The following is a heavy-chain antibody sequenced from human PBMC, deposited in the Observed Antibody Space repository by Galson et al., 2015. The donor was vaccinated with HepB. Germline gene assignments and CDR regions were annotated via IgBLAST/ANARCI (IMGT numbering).Heavy chain of an antibody. CDR2: INHSGST. Sequence: SETLSLTCAVYGGSFSGYYWSWIRQPPGKGLEWIGEINHSGSTNYNPSLKSRVTISVDTSKNQFSLKLSSVTAADTAVYYCARGNNGGDLDYWGQGTLVTVSS. J-gene: IGHJ4*02. V-gene: IGHV4-34*01. CDR1: GGSFSGYY. D-gene: IGHD3-16*01. CDR3: ARGNNGGDLDY.